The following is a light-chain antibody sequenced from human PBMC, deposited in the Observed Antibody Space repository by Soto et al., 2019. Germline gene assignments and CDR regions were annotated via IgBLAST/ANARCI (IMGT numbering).Light chain of an antibody. J-gene: IGLJ1*01. Sequence: QLVLTQSPSASASLGASVKLTCTLSSGHSSYAIAWHQQQPEKGPRYLMKLNSDGSHSKGDGIPDRFSGSSSGAERYLTIAGRQSEDEADYYCQTWGTGIQVFGTGTKLTVL. V-gene: IGLV4-69*01. CDR1: SGHSSYA. CDR2: LNSDGSH. CDR3: QTWGTGIQV.